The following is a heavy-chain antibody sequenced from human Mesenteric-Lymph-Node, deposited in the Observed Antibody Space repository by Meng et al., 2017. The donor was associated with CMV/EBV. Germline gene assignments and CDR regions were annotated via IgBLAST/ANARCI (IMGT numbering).Heavy chain of an antibody. CDR1: GFTVGTNY. CDR2: IRYDGSNK. CDR3: AKGLNYYDRSGYPY. V-gene: IGHV3-30*02. Sequence: GGSLRLSCAASGFTVGTNYMNWVRQAPGKGLEWVTFIRYDGSNKYYADSVKGRFTTSRDNSENTVYLQMNSLRTEDTAVYYCAKGLNYYDRSGYPYWGQGTLVTVSS. J-gene: IGHJ4*02. D-gene: IGHD3-22*01.